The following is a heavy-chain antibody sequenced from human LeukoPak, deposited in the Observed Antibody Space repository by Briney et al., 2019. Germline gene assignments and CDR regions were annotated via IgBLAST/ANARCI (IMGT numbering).Heavy chain of an antibody. CDR2: INVGNGNT. Sequence: ASVKVSCKASGYIFTMHWVRQAPGQRLEWMGWINVGNGNTKYSEKFQGRVTITRDTSASTAYMELSSLRSEDTAVYYCARTYTSSWYGGAFDIWGQGTMVTVSS. CDR3: ARTYTSSWYGGAFDI. D-gene: IGHD6-13*01. V-gene: IGHV1-3*01. J-gene: IGHJ3*02. CDR1: GYIFT.